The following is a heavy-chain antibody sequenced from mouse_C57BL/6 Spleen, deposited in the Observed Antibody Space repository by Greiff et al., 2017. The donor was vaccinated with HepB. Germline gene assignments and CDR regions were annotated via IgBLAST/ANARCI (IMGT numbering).Heavy chain of an antibody. CDR2: ISGGGGNT. CDR3: ARHGYYGPLSY. CDR1: GFTFSSYT. Sequence: EVQGVDSGGGLVKPGGSLKLSCAASGFTFSSYTMSWVRQTPEKRLEWVATISGGGGNTYYPDSVKGRFTISRDNAKNTLYLQMSSLRSEDTALYYCARHGYYGPLSYWGQGTLVTVSA. J-gene: IGHJ3*01. D-gene: IGHD1-1*01. V-gene: IGHV5-9*01.